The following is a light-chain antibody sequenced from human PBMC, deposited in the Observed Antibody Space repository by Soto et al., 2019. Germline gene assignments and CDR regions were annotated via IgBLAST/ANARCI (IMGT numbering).Light chain of an antibody. J-gene: IGLJ2*01. CDR3: ALYVGSGTVV. CDR2: STN. V-gene: IGLV8-61*01. Sequence: QTVVSQAPSFSVSPGETVTLTCGLTSASVLTSYYPRWYQQTPGQAPRTLIYSTNIRSSGVPDRFSGSILGNKAALTITGAEADDESDYYCALYVGSGTVVFGGGTKVTVL. CDR1: SASVLTSYY.